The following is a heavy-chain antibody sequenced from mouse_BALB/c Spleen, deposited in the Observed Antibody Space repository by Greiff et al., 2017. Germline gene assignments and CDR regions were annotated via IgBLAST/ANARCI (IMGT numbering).Heavy chain of an antibody. J-gene: IGHJ3*01. CDR2: INPYNDGT. CDR1: GYTFTSYV. CDR3: ARGYYDYGAWFAY. Sequence: VQLQQSGPELVKPGASVKMSCKASGYTFTSYVMHWVKQKPGQGLEWIGYINPYNDGTKYNEKFKGKATLTSDKSSSTAYMELSSLTSEDSAVYYCARGYYDYGAWFAYWGQGTLVTVSA. D-gene: IGHD2-4*01. V-gene: IGHV1-14*01.